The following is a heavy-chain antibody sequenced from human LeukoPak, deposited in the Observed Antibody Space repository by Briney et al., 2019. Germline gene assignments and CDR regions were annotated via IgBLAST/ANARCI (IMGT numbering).Heavy chain of an antibody. CDR2: ISGGGANT. J-gene: IGHJ4*02. D-gene: IGHD3-22*01. Sequence: GGSLRLSCAASGFAFSTYPMSWVRQAPGKGLEWVSSISGGGANTYYADSVKGRFTISRDNSKNTLYLQMNSLRAEDTAVYYCARDYYDSSGYVDYWGQGTLVTVSS. CDR1: GFAFSTYP. CDR3: ARDYYDSSGYVDY. V-gene: IGHV3-23*01.